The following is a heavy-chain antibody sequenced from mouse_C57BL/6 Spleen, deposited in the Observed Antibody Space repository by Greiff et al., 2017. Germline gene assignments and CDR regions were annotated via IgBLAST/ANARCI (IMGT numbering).Heavy chain of an antibody. D-gene: IGHD2-13*01. J-gene: IGHJ2*01. CDR3: ARGYGDYGY. CDR2: ISDGGSYT. V-gene: IGHV5-4*01. CDR1: GFTFSSYA. Sequence: EVQLVESGGGLVKPGGSLKLSCAASGFTFSSYAMSWVRQTPEKRLEWVATISDGGSYTYYPDNVKGRFTISRDNAKNNLYLQMSHLKSEDTAMYYCARGYGDYGYWGKGTTLTVAS.